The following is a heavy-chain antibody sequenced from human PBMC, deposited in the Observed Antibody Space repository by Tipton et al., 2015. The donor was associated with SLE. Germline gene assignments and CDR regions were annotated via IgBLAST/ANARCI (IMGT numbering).Heavy chain of an antibody. CDR2: IYYTGNT. V-gene: IGHV4-59*02. CDR3: AGRGDLVVEVAHLDY. J-gene: IGHJ4*02. CDR1: GRTVDGYY. Sequence: GLVKPSETLSLICTVSGRTVDGYYWSWIRQPPGKGLEWIGDIYYTGNTYYNPSLKSRVSISVDTSKNQFSLSLISVTAADTAVYYCAGRGDLVVEVAHLDYWGQGILVTVSS. D-gene: IGHD2-21*01.